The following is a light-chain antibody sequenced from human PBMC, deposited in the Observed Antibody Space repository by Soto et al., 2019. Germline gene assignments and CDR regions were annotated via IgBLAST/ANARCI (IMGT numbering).Light chain of an antibody. Sequence: QPVLTQPPSASGTPGQRVTISCSGSSSNIGSNTVNWYQQLPGTAPKLLIYSNNQRPSGVPDRFSGSRSGTSASLGISGLQSEDEGDYYCAAWDDSLNGRGVFGGGTQLTVL. J-gene: IGLJ3*02. CDR1: SSNIGSNT. V-gene: IGLV1-44*01. CDR2: SNN. CDR3: AAWDDSLNGRGV.